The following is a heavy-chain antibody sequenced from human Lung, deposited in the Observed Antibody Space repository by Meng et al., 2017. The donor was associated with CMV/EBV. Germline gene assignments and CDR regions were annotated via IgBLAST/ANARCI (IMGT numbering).Heavy chain of an antibody. CDR2: VNPVSDDT. CDR3: AKSSDNGWSS. D-gene: IGHD6-19*01. Sequence: VQLVQSGAEVKRPGASAKISCQASGYPFSGFYMNWARQAPGHGLEWLGRVNPVSDDTHYAQKFVGRLTVTWGATINTAFMELTSLRPDDTAVYYCAKSSDNGWSSWGPGTLVTVSS. V-gene: IGHV1-2*06. CDR1: GYPFSGFY. J-gene: IGHJ4*01.